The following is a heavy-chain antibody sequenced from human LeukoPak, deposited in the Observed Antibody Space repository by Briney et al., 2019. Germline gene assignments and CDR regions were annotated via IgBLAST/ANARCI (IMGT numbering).Heavy chain of an antibody. D-gene: IGHD3-22*01. Sequence: GASVKVSCKVSGYTLTELSMNWVRQAPGKGLEWMGGFDPEDGETIYAQKFQGRVTMTEDTSTDTAYMELSSLRSEDTAVYYCATAPKYYYDSSGYYYSDYWGQGTLVTVSS. CDR2: FDPEDGET. J-gene: IGHJ4*02. CDR1: GYTLTELS. V-gene: IGHV1-24*01. CDR3: ATAPKYYYDSSGYYYSDY.